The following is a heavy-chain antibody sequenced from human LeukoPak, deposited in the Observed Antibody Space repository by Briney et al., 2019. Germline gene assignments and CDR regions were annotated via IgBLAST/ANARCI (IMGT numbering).Heavy chain of an antibody. J-gene: IGHJ6*02. CDR3: ARGAPAAIRGDYYYGMDV. Sequence: GGSLRLSCAASGFTFSSYSMNWVRQAPGKGLEWVSSISSSSSYIYYADSVKGRFTISRDNAKNSLYLQMNSLRAEDTAVYYCARGAPAAIRGDYYYGMDVWAKGPRSPSP. V-gene: IGHV3-21*01. D-gene: IGHD2-2*02. CDR2: ISSSSSYI. CDR1: GFTFSSYS.